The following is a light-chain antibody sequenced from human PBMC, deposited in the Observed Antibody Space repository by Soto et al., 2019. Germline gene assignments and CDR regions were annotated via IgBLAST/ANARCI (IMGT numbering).Light chain of an antibody. V-gene: IGKV3-11*01. CDR3: QQRSNWPPTCT. J-gene: IGKJ1*01. Sequence: EIVLTQSQAPRSLSPGERATPSCRASRGLGGSLAGYRQRPGLAPRLLIYEASNRPTGIPARFSGSGSGTDFTLTISSLEPEDFAVYYCQQRSNWPPTCTFGQGTKLEIK. CDR1: RGLGGS. CDR2: EAS.